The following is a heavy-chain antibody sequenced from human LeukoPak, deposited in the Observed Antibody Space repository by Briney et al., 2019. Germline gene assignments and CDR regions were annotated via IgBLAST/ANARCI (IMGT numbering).Heavy chain of an antibody. J-gene: IGHJ6*04. CDR1: GFRLRSYV. CDR2: TSFDESNK. D-gene: IGHD2-21*01. Sequence: QPGGSLRLSCAASGFRLRSYVMHWVRQAPGKGLEWVALTSFDESNKYYADSVKGRFTISRDNSKNTLYLQMISLRAEDTAVYYCARDGGDFGYFYFALDVWGKGTTVTVSS. V-gene: IGHV3-30*03. CDR3: ARDGGDFGYFYFALDV.